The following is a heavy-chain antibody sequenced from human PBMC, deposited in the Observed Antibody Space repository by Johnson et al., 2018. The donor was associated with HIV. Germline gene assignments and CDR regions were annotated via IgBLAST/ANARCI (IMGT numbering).Heavy chain of an antibody. D-gene: IGHD3-22*01. Sequence: VQLVESGGGVVQPGRSLRLSCAASGFTFSSYDMHWVRQAPGKGLEWVANIKQDGSEKYYVDSVKGRFTISRDNAKNSLYLQMNSLRAGDTAVYYCARVSSGGAFDIWGQGTVITVSS. CDR2: IKQDGSEK. J-gene: IGHJ3*02. CDR3: ARVSSGGAFDI. V-gene: IGHV3-7*01. CDR1: GFTFSSYD.